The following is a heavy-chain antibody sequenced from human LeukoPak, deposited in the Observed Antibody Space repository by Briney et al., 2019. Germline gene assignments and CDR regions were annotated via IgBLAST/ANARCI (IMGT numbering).Heavy chain of an antibody. D-gene: IGHD1-7*01. Sequence: SETLSLTCTVSGGSISSYYWSWIRQPPGKGLEWIGEINHSGSTNYNPSLKSRVTISVDTSKNQFSLKLSSVTAADTAVYYCAREGGTTIWFDPWGQGALVTVSS. CDR1: GGSISSYY. V-gene: IGHV4-34*01. CDR2: INHSGST. J-gene: IGHJ5*02. CDR3: AREGGTTIWFDP.